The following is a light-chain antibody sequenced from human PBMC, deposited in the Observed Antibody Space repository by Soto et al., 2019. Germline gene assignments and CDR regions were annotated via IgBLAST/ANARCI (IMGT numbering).Light chain of an antibody. Sequence: EIVMPQSPDTVSVAPVSIFTISCRASQSVSSNLAWYQQKPGQAPRLLIYGASTRATDIPVRFSGSGSGTEFTLTISSLQSEDFAVYYCQQYNDWPRTCGQGTKGDIK. CDR1: QSVSSN. CDR2: GAS. J-gene: IGKJ1*01. V-gene: IGKV3-15*01. CDR3: QQYNDWPRT.